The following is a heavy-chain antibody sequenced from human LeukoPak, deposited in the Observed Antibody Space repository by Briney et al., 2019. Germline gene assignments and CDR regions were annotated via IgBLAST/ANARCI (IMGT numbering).Heavy chain of an antibody. CDR2: ISGSGGST. CDR3: AKEITIFGVAPDDAFDI. V-gene: IGHV3-23*01. J-gene: IGHJ3*02. Sequence: HPGGSLRLSCAASGFTFSSYAMSWVRQAPGKGLEWVSAISGSGGSTYYADSVKGRFTISRDNSKNTLYLQMNSLRAEDTAVYYCAKEITIFGVAPDDAFDIWGQGTMVTVSS. CDR1: GFTFSSYA. D-gene: IGHD3-3*01.